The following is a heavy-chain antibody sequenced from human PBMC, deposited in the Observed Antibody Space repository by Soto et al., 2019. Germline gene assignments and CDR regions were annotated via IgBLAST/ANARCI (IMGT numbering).Heavy chain of an antibody. CDR3: ARGREFHYYYYMDV. D-gene: IGHD3-10*01. J-gene: IGHJ6*03. CDR2: IYYSGST. Sequence: SETLSLTCTVSGGSISSGGYYWSWIRQHPGKGLEWIGYIYYSGSTYYNPSLKSRVTISVDTSKNQFSLKLSSVTAADTAVYYCARGREFHYYYYMDVWGKGTTVTVSS. CDR1: GGSISSGGYY. V-gene: IGHV4-31*03.